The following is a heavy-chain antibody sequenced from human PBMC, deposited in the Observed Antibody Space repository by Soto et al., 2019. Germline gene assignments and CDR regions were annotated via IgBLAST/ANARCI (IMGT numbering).Heavy chain of an antibody. CDR3: VRVHSSSYHYFYS. CDR1: GFTVSTYH. D-gene: IGHD6-13*01. V-gene: IGHV3-66*01. CDR2: IYSAGSA. J-gene: IGHJ4*01. Sequence: GGSLRLSCAASGFTVSTYHMSWVRQAPGKGLEWVSVIYSAGSADFADSVKVRFTISRDNSKNTLYLQMSSLRAEDTAVYYCVRVHSSSYHYFYSCSQRTVVTVSA.